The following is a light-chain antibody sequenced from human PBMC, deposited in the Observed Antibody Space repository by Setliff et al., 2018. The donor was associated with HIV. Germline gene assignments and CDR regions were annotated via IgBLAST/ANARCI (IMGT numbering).Light chain of an antibody. J-gene: IGLJ3*02. CDR3: QAYDSDNHLWV. CDR1: VGDIASNY. Sequence: NFMLTQPHSVSESPGKTITISCTRSVGDIASNYVHWYQQRPGSSPNTVIYEDGERPSGAPDRFSGSIDSSSNSASLTISGLKTEDEADYYCQAYDSDNHLWVFGGGTK. V-gene: IGLV6-57*01. CDR2: EDG.